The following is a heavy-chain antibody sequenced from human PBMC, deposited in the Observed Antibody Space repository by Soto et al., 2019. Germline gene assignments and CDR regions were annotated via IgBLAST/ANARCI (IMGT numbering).Heavy chain of an antibody. CDR1: GHSISSGIW. V-gene: IGHV4-28*01. Sequence: QVQLQESGPGLVKPSDTLSLTCAVSGHSISSGIWWGWVRQPPGKGLEWIGSVYSRGHTYYNPSLESAVTMSVDTSKNQHSLRLTSVTAADTAVYYCGMSRGSSFFDDWGQGILVTVAS. CDR2: VYSRGHT. J-gene: IGHJ4*02. D-gene: IGHD6-13*01. CDR3: GMSRGSSFFDD.